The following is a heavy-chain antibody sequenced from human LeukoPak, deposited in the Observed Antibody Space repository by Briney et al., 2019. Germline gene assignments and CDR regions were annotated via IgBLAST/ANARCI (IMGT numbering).Heavy chain of an antibody. CDR1: GGSINTNY. V-gene: IGHV4-59*01. CDR3: TRVESGWLLKY. D-gene: IGHD6-19*01. J-gene: IGHJ4*02. Sequence: SETLSLTCTVSGGSINTNYWSWIRQSPGRGLEWVGYIHYSGSTNYNPSLKSRVTISVDTSKNQFSLYLTSVTAADTAVYYCTRVESGWLLKYWGQGSLVTVSS. CDR2: IHYSGST.